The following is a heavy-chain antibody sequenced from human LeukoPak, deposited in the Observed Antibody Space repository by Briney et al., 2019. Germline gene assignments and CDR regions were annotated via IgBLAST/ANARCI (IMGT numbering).Heavy chain of an antibody. CDR1: GYTFTSYY. CDR3: ARDPRHCSSTSCYDSVWFDP. D-gene: IGHD2-2*01. V-gene: IGHV1-46*01. J-gene: IGHJ5*02. CDR2: INPSGGST. Sequence: ASVKVSCKASGYTFTSYYMHWVRQAPGQGLEWMGIINPSGGSTSYAQKFQGRVTMTRDTSTSTVYMELSSLRSEDTAVYYCARDPRHCSSTSCYDSVWFDPWGQGTLVTVSS.